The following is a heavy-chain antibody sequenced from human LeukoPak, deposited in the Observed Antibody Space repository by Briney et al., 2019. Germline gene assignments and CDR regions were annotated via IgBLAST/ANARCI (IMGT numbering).Heavy chain of an antibody. V-gene: IGHV5-51*01. CDR2: IYPGDSDT. Sequence: RSGESLKISCKGSGYSFTSYWIGLVRQMPGKGLEWMGIIYPGDSDTRYSPSFQGQVTISADKSISTAYLQWSSLKASDTAMYYCARRGFLPTVTTGAPDYWGQGTLVTVSS. CDR1: GYSFTSYW. D-gene: IGHD4-11*01. CDR3: ARRGFLPTVTTGAPDY. J-gene: IGHJ4*02.